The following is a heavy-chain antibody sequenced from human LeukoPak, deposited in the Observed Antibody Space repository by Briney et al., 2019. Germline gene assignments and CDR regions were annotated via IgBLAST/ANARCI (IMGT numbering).Heavy chain of an antibody. CDR1: GGTFSSYA. V-gene: IGHV1-69*13. CDR2: IIPIFGTA. J-gene: IGHJ4*02. D-gene: IGHD6-25*01. Sequence: ASVKVSCKASGGTFSSYAISWVRQAPGQGLEWMGGIIPIFGTANYAQKFQGRVTITADESTSTAYMELRSLRSDDTAVYYCARDGSRKIDYWGQGTLVTVSS. CDR3: ARDGSRKIDY.